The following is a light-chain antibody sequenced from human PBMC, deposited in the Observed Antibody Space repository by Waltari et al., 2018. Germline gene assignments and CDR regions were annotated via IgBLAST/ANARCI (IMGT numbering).Light chain of an antibody. CDR2: AVS. V-gene: IGLV2-23*02. CDR3: SSYAGSSKGV. Sequence: QSALTQPASVSGSPGQSITISCTGTSSDVGNYKRVSWYQQPPGKAPNLMIYAVSKRPSGVSDRFSGSKSGDMASLTISGLQPEDEAEYFCSSYAGSSKGVFGGGTKVTVL. CDR1: SSDVGNYKR. J-gene: IGLJ2*01.